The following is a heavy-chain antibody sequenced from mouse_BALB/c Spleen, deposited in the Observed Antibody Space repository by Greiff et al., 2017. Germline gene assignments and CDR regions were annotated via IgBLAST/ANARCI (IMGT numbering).Heavy chain of an antibody. V-gene: IGHV14-4*02. J-gene: IGHJ3*01. Sequence: EVQLQQSGAELVRSGASVKLSCTASGFNINDYYMHWVKQRPEQGLEWIGWIDPENGDTEYAPKFQGKATMTADTSSNTAYLQLSSLTSEDTAVYYCNAWRRTMITTEFAYWGQGTLVTVSA. D-gene: IGHD2-4*01. CDR2: IDPENGDT. CDR3: NAWRRTMITTEFAY. CDR1: GFNINDYY.